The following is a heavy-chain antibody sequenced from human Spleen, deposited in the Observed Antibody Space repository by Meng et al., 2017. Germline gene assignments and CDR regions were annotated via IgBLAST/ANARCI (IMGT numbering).Heavy chain of an antibody. CDR2: ISIGGGTT. Sequence: LSLTCAASGFTFSNSAMSWVRQAPGKGLEWVSGISIGGGTTYYADSVKGRFTIYRDNSKNTLYLQMNSLRAEDTAIYYCAKEEVPNDYWGQGTLVTVSS. V-gene: IGHV3-23*01. D-gene: IGHD1-1*01. J-gene: IGHJ4*02. CDR3: AKEEVPNDY. CDR1: GFTFSNSA.